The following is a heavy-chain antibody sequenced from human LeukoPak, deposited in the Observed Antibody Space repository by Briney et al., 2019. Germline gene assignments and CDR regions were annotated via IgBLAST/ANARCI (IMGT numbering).Heavy chain of an antibody. V-gene: IGHV3-30*02. CDR2: IRYDGSDK. Sequence: GGSLRLSCAASGCTFNIYAMHWVRQAPGKGLEWVAFIRYDGSDKYYADSVKGRFTISRDNSKNTLYLQMNSLRADDTAVYYCAKERDSSTWSDYWGQGTLVTVSS. J-gene: IGHJ4*02. CDR1: GCTFNIYA. CDR3: AKERDSSTWSDY. D-gene: IGHD6-13*01.